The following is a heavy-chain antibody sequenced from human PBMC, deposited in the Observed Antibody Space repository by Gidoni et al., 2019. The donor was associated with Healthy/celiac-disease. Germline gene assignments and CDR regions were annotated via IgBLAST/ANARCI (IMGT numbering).Heavy chain of an antibody. D-gene: IGHD3-10*01. CDR3: ARDRGELLWFGELIGGLDY. J-gene: IGHJ4*02. CDR1: GFTFSDYY. Sequence: QVQLVESGGGLVKPGGSLRLSCAASGFTFSDYYMSWIRQAPGKGLEWVSYISSSSSYTNYADSVKGRFTISRDNAKNSLYLQMNSLRAEDTAVYYCARDRGELLWFGELIGGLDYWGQGTLVTVSS. V-gene: IGHV3-11*06. CDR2: ISSSSSYT.